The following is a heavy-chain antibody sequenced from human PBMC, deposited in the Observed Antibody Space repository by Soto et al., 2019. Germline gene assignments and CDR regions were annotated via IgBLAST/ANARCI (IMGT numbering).Heavy chain of an antibody. CDR1: GSTFSRYA. Sequence: QVHLVESGGGVVQPGTSLRLSCAVSGSTFSRYAMHWVRQAPGKGLEWVSVISYDGSDTFYADSVKGRFTISRDNSENTLYLQMNTLRPEDTAIYCCAGTTVTTVGYFDYWGQGTLVTVSS. J-gene: IGHJ4*02. CDR3: AGTTVTTVGYFDY. V-gene: IGHV3-30*03. D-gene: IGHD4-17*01. CDR2: ISYDGSDT.